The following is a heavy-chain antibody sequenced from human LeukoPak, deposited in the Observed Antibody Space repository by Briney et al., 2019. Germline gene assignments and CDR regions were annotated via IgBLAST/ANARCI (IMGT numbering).Heavy chain of an antibody. CDR2: IYHSGST. Sequence: GSLRLSCAASGFTFSDYYMSWVRQPPGKGLEWIGEIYHSGSTNYNPSLKSRVTISVDKSKNQFSLKLSSVTAADTAVYYCARDSGSYSGNFDYWGQGTLVTVSS. D-gene: IGHD1-26*01. CDR1: GFTFSDYY. CDR3: ARDSGSYSGNFDY. V-gene: IGHV4-34*01. J-gene: IGHJ4*02.